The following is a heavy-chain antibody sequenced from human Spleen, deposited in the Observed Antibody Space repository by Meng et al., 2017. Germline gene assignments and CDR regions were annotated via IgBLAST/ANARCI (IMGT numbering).Heavy chain of an antibody. D-gene: IGHD5-18*01. J-gene: IGHJ4*02. CDR1: GFTIDDNG. CDR2: ISWNSETR. Sequence: SLKISCAASGFTIDDNGMHWVRQAPGKGLEWVSGISWNSETRGYADSVKGRFTISRDNAKNSLYLQMNSLRAEDTAVYYCAREPTRSYGYYFDYWGQGTLVTVSS. CDR3: AREPTRSYGYYFDY. V-gene: IGHV3-9*01.